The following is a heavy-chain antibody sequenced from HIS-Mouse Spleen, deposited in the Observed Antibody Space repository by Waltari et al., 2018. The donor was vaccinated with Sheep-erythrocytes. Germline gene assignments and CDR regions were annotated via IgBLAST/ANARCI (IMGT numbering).Heavy chain of an antibody. D-gene: IGHD1-26*01. V-gene: IGHV3-21*01. CDR2: ISSSSGYI. Sequence: EVQLVESGGGLVKPGGSLRLSCAASGFTFSSYSMNWVREAPGKGLECVSSISSSSGYIFYADSVKGRFTISRDNAKNSLYLQMNSLRAEDTAVYYCARVASGATIDYWGQGTLVTVSS. J-gene: IGHJ4*02. CDR1: GFTFSSYS. CDR3: ARVASGATIDY.